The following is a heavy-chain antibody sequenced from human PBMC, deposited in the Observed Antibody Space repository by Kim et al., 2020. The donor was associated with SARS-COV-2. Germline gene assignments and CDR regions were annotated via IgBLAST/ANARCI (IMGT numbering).Heavy chain of an antibody. Sequence: GGSLRLSCAASGFTFSDYYMTWIRQAPGKGLEWVSYISSSGSYVNNADSVKGRFTISRDNAKNSLYLQMSSLRADDTALYYCVRVPCGDLCAYYCDLWG. CDR1: GFTFSDYY. V-gene: IGHV3-11*01. CDR3: VRVPCGDLCAYYCDL. CDR2: ISSSGSYV. D-gene: IGHD3-10*01. J-gene: IGHJ4*01.